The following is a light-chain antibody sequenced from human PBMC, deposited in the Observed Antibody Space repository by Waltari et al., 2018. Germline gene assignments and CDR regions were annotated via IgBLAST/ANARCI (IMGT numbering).Light chain of an antibody. V-gene: IGLV3-1*01. J-gene: IGLJ3*02. CDR1: ILGSKY. CDR2: QDI. Sequence: SSELTQPPSVSVSPGQTASITCSGDILGSKYASWYQHKQGQSPLLVIYQDIYRPSGIPGRFSGSKSGNTATLAISGTQAMEDADYYCQALGSNRWVFGGGTKLTVL. CDR3: QALGSNRWV.